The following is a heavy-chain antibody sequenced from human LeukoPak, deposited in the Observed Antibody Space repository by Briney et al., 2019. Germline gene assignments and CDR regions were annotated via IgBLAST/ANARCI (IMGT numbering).Heavy chain of an antibody. CDR2: ISSSGSTI. CDR3: ARGYYYDSSGYSY. V-gene: IGHV3-48*04. J-gene: IGHJ4*02. Sequence: GGTLRLSCAASGFTFSSYGMSWVRQAPGKGLEWVSYISSSGSTIYYADSVKGRFTISRDNAKNSLYLQMNSLRAEDTAVYYCARGYYYDSSGYSYWGQGTLVTVSS. D-gene: IGHD3-22*01. CDR1: GFTFSSYG.